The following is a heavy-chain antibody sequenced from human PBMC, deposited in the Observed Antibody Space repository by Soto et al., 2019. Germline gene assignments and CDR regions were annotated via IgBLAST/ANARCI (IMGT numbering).Heavy chain of an antibody. CDR2: INHSGST. CDR1: GGSFSGYY. J-gene: IGHJ6*02. CDR3: ARGDTAIVLYYYGMDV. Sequence: SETLSLTCAGYGGSFSGYYWSWIRQPPGKGLEWIGEINHSGSTNYNPSLKSRVTISVDTSKNQFSLKLSSVTAADTAVYYCARGDTAIVLYYYGMDVWGQGTTVTVSS. V-gene: IGHV4-34*01. D-gene: IGHD5-18*01.